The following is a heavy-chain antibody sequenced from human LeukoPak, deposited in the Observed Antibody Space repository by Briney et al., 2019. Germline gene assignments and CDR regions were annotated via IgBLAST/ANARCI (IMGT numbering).Heavy chain of an antibody. V-gene: IGHV3-30*04. D-gene: IGHD6-6*01. CDR1: GFTFSNYA. CDR3: AGGAARHYYYYAMDV. CDR2: ISYDGINT. J-gene: IGHJ6*02. Sequence: GRSLRLSCAASGFTFSNYAIHWVRQPPGKGLEWVAFISYDGINTYYADSVKGRFTTSRDNSKNTLYLQMNSLRAEDTAVYYCAGGAARHYYYYAMDVWGQGTTLTVSS.